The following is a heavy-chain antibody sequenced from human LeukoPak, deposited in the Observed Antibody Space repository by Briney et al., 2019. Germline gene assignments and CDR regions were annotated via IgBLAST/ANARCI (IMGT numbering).Heavy chain of an antibody. J-gene: IGHJ4*02. CDR1: GFTFSSYA. CDR3: AKVSGFKITFGGVID. D-gene: IGHD3-16*02. V-gene: IGHV3-23*01. Sequence: PGGSLRLSCAASGFTFSSYAMSWVRQAPGKGLEWVSGISGSGGSTYHADSVKGRFTISRDNSKNTLYLQMNSLRAEDTAVFYCAKVSGFKITFGGVIDWGQGTPVTVSS. CDR2: ISGSGGST.